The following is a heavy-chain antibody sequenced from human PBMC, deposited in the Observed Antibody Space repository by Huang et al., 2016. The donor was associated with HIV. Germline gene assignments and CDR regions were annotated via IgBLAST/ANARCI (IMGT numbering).Heavy chain of an antibody. D-gene: IGHD2-2*01. V-gene: IGHV1-69*01. J-gene: IGHJ4*02. CDR1: EGTFSTYG. Sequence: QVQLVQPGAAVKKPGYSVKVSCKASEGTFSTYGLIWVRQAPAHGLEWMGQSSPRYGTTRDGQKYQSRVTMSAEESTTTAYMQLNSLRSDDTACCYCAGGRYVDMYFTSFNDSWGQGTLLTVSS. CDR2: SSPRYGTT. CDR3: AGGRYVDMYFTSFNDS.